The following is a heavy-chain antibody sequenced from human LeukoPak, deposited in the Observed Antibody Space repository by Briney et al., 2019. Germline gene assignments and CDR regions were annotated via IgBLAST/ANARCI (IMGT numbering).Heavy chain of an antibody. D-gene: IGHD2-15*01. CDR1: GGSISSGSYY. Sequence: TLSLTCTVSGGSISSGSYYWSWIRQPAGEGLEWIGRIYTSGSTNYNPSLKSRVTISVDTSKNQFSLKLSSVTAADTAVYYCARGYCSGGSCYSYYYYYGMDVWGQGTTVTVSS. CDR3: ARGYCSGGSCYSYYYYYGMDV. J-gene: IGHJ6*02. CDR2: IYTSGST. V-gene: IGHV4-61*02.